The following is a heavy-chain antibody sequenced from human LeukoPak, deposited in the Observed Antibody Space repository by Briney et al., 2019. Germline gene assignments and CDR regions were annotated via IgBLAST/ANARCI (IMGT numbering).Heavy chain of an antibody. Sequence: PGGSLRLSCAASGFTFSSYAMHWVREAPGKGLEYVSAISSNGGSTYYANSVKGRFTISRDNSKNTLYLQMGSLRAEDMAVYYCARVGRAVAGLLDYWGQGTLVTVS. J-gene: IGHJ4*02. D-gene: IGHD6-19*01. CDR3: ARVGRAVAGLLDY. CDR2: ISSNGGST. CDR1: GFTFSSYA. V-gene: IGHV3-64*01.